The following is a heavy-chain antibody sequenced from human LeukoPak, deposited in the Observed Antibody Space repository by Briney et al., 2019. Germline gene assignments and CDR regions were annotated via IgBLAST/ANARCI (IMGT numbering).Heavy chain of an antibody. CDR2: IYYSGST. CDR1: GGSISSYY. V-gene: IGHV4-59*01. J-gene: IGHJ5*02. Sequence: PSETLSLTCTVSGGSISSYYWSWIRQPPGKGLGWIGYIYYSGSTNYNPSLKSRVTISVDTSKNQFSLKLSSVTAADTAVYYCARGQANYYGSGSYYLNLWGQGTLVTVSS. D-gene: IGHD3-10*01. CDR3: ARGQANYYGSGSYYLNL.